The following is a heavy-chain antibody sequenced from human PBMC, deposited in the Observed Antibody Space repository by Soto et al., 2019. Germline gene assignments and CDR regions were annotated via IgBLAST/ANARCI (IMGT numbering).Heavy chain of an antibody. Sequence: GGSLRLSCAASGFTVSSNYMSWVRQAPGKGLEWVSVIYSGGSTYYADSVKDRFTISRDNSKNTLYLQMNSLRAEDTAVYYCARDDYGDSGWFDPWGQGTLVTVSS. V-gene: IGHV3-66*01. CDR2: IYSGGST. CDR1: GFTVSSNY. CDR3: ARDDYGDSGWFDP. D-gene: IGHD4-17*01. J-gene: IGHJ5*02.